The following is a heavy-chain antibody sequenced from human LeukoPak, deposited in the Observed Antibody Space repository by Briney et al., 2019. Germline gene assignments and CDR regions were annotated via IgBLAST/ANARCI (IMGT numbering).Heavy chain of an antibody. CDR2: IASDGSST. J-gene: IGHJ4*02. Sequence: GGSLRLSCAASGFTFSSYWMNWVRQAPGKGLVWVSRIASDGSSTSYADSVKGRFTISRDNAKNTLYLQMNSLRAEDTAVYCCARDGGSYYFDYWGQGTLVTVSS. D-gene: IGHD1-26*01. CDR3: ARDGGSYYFDY. V-gene: IGHV3-74*01. CDR1: GFTFSSYW.